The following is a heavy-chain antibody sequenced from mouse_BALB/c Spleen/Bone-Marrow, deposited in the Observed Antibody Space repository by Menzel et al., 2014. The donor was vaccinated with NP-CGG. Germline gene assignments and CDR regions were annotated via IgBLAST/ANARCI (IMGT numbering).Heavy chain of an antibody. V-gene: IGHV1-47*01. CDR3: ARRGYLYYFDY. J-gene: IGHJ2*01. D-gene: IGHD2-3*01. CDR2: FHPYNDGT. CDR1: GYTFTTYP. Sequence: VQLQQSGAEQVKPGASVKMSGKAFGYTFTTYPIEWMKQNHGKSLEWIGNFHPYNDGTKYNEKFKGKAKLTVEKPSSTVYLELSRLTSDDSAVYYRARRGYLYYFDYWGQGTTLTVSS.